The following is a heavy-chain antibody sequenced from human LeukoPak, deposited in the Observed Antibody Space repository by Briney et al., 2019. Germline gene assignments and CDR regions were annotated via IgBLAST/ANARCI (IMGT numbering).Heavy chain of an antibody. J-gene: IGHJ6*04. CDR3: AKDVHSGYDFDYYYGMDV. CDR2: ISYDGSNK. Sequence: QPGRSLRLSRAASGFTFSSYGMHWVRQAPGKGLEWVAVISYDGSNKYYADSVKGRFTISRDNSKNTLYLQMNSLRAEDTAVYYCAKDVHSGYDFDYYYGMDVWGKGTTVTVSS. V-gene: IGHV3-30*18. CDR1: GFTFSSYG. D-gene: IGHD5-12*01.